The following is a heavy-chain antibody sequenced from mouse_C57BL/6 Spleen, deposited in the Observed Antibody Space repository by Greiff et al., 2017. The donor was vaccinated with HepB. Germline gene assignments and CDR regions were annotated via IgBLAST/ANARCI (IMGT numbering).Heavy chain of an antibody. CDR2: IDPSDSET. D-gene: IGHD1-1*01. J-gene: IGHJ3*01. CDR3: ARSYYGSSPFAY. CDR1: GYTFTSYW. Sequence: VKLQQPGAELVRPGSSVKLSCKASGYTFTSYWMHWVKQRPIQGLEWIGNIDPSDSETHYNQKFKDKATLTVDKSSSTAYMQLSSLTSEDSAVYYCARSYYGSSPFAYWGQGTLVTVSA. V-gene: IGHV1-52*01.